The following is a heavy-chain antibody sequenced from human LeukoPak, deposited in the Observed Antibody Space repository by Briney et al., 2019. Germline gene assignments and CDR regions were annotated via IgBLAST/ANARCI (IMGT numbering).Heavy chain of an antibody. CDR1: GFAFSTYS. CDR2: ISSSGRYI. CDR3: AKGIRMTTVTTFDY. J-gene: IGHJ4*02. Sequence: NPGGSLRLSCAASGFAFSTYSMNWVRQAPGRGLEWVSSISSSGRYIYYADSVKGRFTISRDNAKNTLYLQMNSLRAEDTAVYYCAKGIRMTTVTTFDYWGQGTLVTVSS. D-gene: IGHD4-11*01. V-gene: IGHV3-21*04.